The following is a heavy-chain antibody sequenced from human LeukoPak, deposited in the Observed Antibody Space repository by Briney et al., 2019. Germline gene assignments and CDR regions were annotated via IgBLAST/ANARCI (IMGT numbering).Heavy chain of an antibody. CDR3: AKDPRRWEVGDY. V-gene: IGHV3-23*01. CDR2: ISGSGGST. D-gene: IGHD1-26*01. CDR1: GFTFSSYA. Sequence: PEGSLRLSCAASGFTFSSYAMSWVRQAPGKGLEWVSAISGSGGSTYYADSVKGRFTISRDNSKNTLYLQMNSLRAEDTAVYYCAKDPRRWEVGDYWGQGTMVTVSS. J-gene: IGHJ4*02.